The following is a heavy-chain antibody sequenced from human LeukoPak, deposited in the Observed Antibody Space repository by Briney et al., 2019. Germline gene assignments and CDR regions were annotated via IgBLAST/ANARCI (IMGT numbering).Heavy chain of an antibody. Sequence: SETLSLTCAVSGYSISSGYYWGWIRQPPGKGLEWIGSIYHSGSTYYNPSLKSRVTISVDTAKNQFSLKLSSVTAADTAVYYCARYYGSGGYSLDYWGQGTLVTVSS. J-gene: IGHJ4*02. CDR1: GYSISSGYY. V-gene: IGHV4-38-2*01. CDR2: IYHSGST. D-gene: IGHD3-10*01. CDR3: ARYYGSGGYSLDY.